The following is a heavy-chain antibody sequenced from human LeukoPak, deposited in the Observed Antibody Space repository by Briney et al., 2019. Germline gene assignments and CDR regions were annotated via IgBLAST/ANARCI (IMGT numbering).Heavy chain of an antibody. Sequence: PGGSLRLSCAASGFTFDRYDMHWVRQATGKGLEWVSAIGIAADTYYPGSVKGRFTISRENAKNSLYLQMNALRAGDTAVYFCAGGRGQIINYWGQGTLVTVSS. J-gene: IGHJ4*02. CDR1: GFTFDRYD. CDR3: AGGRGQIINY. CDR2: IGIAADT. V-gene: IGHV3-13*01.